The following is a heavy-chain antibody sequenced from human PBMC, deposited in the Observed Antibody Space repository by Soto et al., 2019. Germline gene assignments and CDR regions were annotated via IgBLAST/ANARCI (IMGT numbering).Heavy chain of an antibody. V-gene: IGHV3-33*01. Sequence: ESGGGVVQPGRSLRLSCAASGFTFSSYGMHWVRQAPGKGLEWVAVIWYDGSNKYYADSVKGRFTISRDNSKNTLYLQMNSLRAEDTAVYYCAREDVGSSSHGSFDYWGQGTLVTVSS. CDR2: IWYDGSNK. CDR1: GFTFSSYG. J-gene: IGHJ4*02. D-gene: IGHD6-13*01. CDR3: AREDVGSSSHGSFDY.